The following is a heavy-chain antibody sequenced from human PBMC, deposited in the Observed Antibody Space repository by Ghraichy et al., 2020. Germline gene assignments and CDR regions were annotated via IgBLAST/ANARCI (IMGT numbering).Heavy chain of an antibody. CDR3: VSKSIAALGYYFDY. D-gene: IGHD6-6*01. J-gene: IGHJ4*02. Sequence: SSISSSSSYIYYADSVKGRFTISRDHAKNSLYLQMNSLRAEDTAVYYCVSKSIAALGYYFDYWCLG. V-gene: IGHV3-21*01. CDR2: ISSSSSYI.